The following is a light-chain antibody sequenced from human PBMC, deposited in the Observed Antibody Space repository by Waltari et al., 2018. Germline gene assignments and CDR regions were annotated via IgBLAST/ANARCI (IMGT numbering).Light chain of an antibody. J-gene: IGLJ1*01. Sequence: SSELTQYPAVSVALGPTVSITCQGVSLRCYDPKLYRQNPGQAPLLVMYGKNNRPSGIPDRFSGSYSGDTASLTITGAQAEDEADYYCNSRDSNGNPFVFGPATKVTVL. V-gene: IGLV3-19*01. CDR2: GKN. CDR3: NSRDSNGNPFV. CDR1: SLRCYD.